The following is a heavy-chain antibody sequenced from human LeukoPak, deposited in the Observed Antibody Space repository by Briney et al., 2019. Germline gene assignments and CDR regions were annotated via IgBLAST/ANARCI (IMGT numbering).Heavy chain of an antibody. CDR2: ISYDGNSK. J-gene: IGHJ5*02. CDR3: ARDLSSAPHDENWAANRFDP. V-gene: IGHV3-30-3*01. CDR1: GLTFSTLA. D-gene: IGHD7-27*01. Sequence: GRSLRLSCAASGLTFSTLAFHWVRQAPGKGLEWLAIISYDGNSKFYADSVRGRFTISRDNSRNTLYLQMSSLETEDTAVYYCARDLSSAPHDENWAANRFDPCGQGTLVTVSS.